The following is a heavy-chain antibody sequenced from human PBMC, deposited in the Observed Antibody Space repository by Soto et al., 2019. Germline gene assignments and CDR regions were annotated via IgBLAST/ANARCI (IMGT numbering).Heavy chain of an antibody. CDR1: GDSVSSNSAA. V-gene: IGHV6-1*01. CDR3: ARERTDIVVVPAANMDV. D-gene: IGHD2-2*01. CDR2: TYYRSKWYN. Sequence: SQTLSLTCAISGDSVSSNSAAWYWIRQSPSRGLEWLGRTYYRSKWYNDYAVSVKSRITINPDTSKNQFSLQLNSVTPEDTAVYYCARERTDIVVVPAANMDVWGKGTTVTVSS. J-gene: IGHJ6*03.